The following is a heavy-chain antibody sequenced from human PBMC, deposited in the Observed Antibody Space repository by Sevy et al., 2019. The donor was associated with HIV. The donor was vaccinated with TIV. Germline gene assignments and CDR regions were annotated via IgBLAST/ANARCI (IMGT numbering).Heavy chain of an antibody. J-gene: IGHJ5*02. V-gene: IGHV4-39*01. D-gene: IGHD2-2*01. CDR3: ANQLQTLLSPPAS. CDR2: VYYSGST. CDR1: GDSISNSRYY. Sequence: SETLSLTCTVSGDSISNSRYYWGWIRQPPGKGLEWIGSVYYSGSTYYNPSLKSRVTLSIDTSKNQFLLKVNSVTATDTAVYYCANQLQTLLSPPASWGQGTLVTVSS.